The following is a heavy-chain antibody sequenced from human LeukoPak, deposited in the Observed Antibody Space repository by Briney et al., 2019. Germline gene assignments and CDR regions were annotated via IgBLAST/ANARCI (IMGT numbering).Heavy chain of an antibody. CDR2: INTDGSST. CDR1: GFSFSSYW. Sequence: GGSLRLSCAASGFSFSSYWMHWVRQAPGKGLVWVSQINTDGSSTNYADSVKGRFTISRDNAKNRVYLQMNSLGDEDTAVYYCTASRILDYWGQGTLVTVSS. J-gene: IGHJ4*02. D-gene: IGHD2-21*01. V-gene: IGHV3-74*01. CDR3: TASRILDY.